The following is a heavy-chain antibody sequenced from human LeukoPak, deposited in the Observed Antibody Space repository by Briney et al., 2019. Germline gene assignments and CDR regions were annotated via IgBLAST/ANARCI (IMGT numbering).Heavy chain of an antibody. V-gene: IGHV3-74*01. CDR1: GFTFRTSW. D-gene: IGHD3-16*01. J-gene: IGHJ4*02. CDR3: AGGGNYYLDY. Sequence: PGGSLRLSCAVSGFTFRTSWMHWVRQAPGGGLVWVSRMNSDGTTVNYADSVKGRFTMSRDNAKNTLYLQMNSLRAEDTAVYYCAGGGNYYLDYWGQGTLATVSS. CDR2: MNSDGTTV.